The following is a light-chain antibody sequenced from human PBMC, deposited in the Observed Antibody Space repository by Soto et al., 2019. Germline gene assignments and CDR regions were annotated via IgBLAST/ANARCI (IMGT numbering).Light chain of an antibody. Sequence: DIVMTQSPLSLPVTPGEPASISCRSSQSLLHLNGYNSLDWYLQKPGQSPQLLIYLGSNRASGVPDRFSGSGSGTNFTLKISRVEAEDVGVYYCMQALQTPWTFGQGTTVEVK. CDR2: LGS. V-gene: IGKV2-28*01. CDR3: MQALQTPWT. CDR1: QSLLHLNGYNS. J-gene: IGKJ1*01.